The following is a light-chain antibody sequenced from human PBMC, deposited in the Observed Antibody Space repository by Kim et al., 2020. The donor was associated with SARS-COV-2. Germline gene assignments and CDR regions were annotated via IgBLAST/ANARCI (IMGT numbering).Light chain of an antibody. CDR1: RDIRDH. V-gene: IGKV1-33*01. CDR2: GAS. Sequence: ASVGDRVTITCRASRDIRDHMNWYQQKPGKAPRLLIYGASILETGVPSRFSGSGAGTDFTFTISSLQPEDIATYYCQHYNDLPWAFGQGTKVDI. CDR3: QHYNDLPWA. J-gene: IGKJ1*01.